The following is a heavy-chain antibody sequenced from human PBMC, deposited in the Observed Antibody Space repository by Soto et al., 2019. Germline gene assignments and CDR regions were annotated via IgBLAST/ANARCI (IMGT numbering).Heavy chain of an antibody. CDR3: ARVGPDIVVVPAAINH. Sequence: ASVKVSCKASGYTFTSYCISWVRQAPGQGLEWMGWISAYNGNTNYAQKLQGRVTMTTDTSTSTAYMELRSLRSDDAAVYYCARVGPDIVVVPAAINHWGQGTLVTVSS. J-gene: IGHJ5*02. V-gene: IGHV1-18*01. CDR1: GYTFTSYC. D-gene: IGHD2-2*02. CDR2: ISAYNGNT.